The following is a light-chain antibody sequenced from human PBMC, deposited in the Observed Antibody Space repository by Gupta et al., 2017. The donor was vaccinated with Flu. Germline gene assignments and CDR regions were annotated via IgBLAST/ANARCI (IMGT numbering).Light chain of an antibody. CDR2: WAS. J-gene: IGKJ5*01. Sequence: LGESDTINCRSSRSLLYRSNNKNYLAWYQQKPGQPPKLLIYWASTRESGVPDRFSGSGSGTDFTLTISSLQAEDVAVYFCQKYYGNPPITFGPGTRLELK. V-gene: IGKV4-1*01. CDR3: QKYYGNPPIT. CDR1: RSLLYRSNNKNY.